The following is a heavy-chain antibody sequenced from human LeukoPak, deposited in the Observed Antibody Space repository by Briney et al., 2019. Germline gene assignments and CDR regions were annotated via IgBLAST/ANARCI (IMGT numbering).Heavy chain of an antibody. J-gene: IGHJ4*02. CDR1: GFTFSSYS. CDR2: ISSSSSTI. Sequence: QSGGSLRLSCAASGFTFSSYSMNWVRQAPGKGLEWVSYISSSSSTIYYADSVKGRFTISRDNAKNSLYLQMNSLRAEDTAVYYCARDPGGAPHRISSGYYYNDYFDYWGQGTLVTVSS. D-gene: IGHD3-22*01. V-gene: IGHV3-48*01. CDR3: ARDPGGAPHRISSGYYYNDYFDY.